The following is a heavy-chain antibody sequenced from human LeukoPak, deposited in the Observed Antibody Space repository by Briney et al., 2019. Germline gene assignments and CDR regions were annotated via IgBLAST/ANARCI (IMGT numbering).Heavy chain of an antibody. CDR2: IIPIFGTA. J-gene: IGHJ5*02. CDR1: GGTFSSYA. V-gene: IGHV1-69*05. D-gene: IGHD6-6*01. CDR3: ARAPVEYSSSSWFDP. Sequence: SVKVSCKPSGGTFSSYAISWVRQAPGQGLEWMGGIIPIFGTANYAQKFQGRVTITTDESTSTAYMELSSLRSEDTAVYYCARAPVEYSSSSWFDPWGQGTLVTVSS.